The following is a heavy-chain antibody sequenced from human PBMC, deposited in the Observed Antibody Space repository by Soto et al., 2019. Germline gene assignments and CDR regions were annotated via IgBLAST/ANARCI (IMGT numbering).Heavy chain of an antibody. CDR1: GFTFSSYW. D-gene: IGHD3-9*01. Sequence: PGGSLRLSCAASGFTFSSYWMHWVRQAPGKGLVWVSRINSDGSSTSYADSVKGRFTISRDNAKNTLYLQMNSLRAEDTAVYYCARDHYDILTGSQPVDYWGQGTLVTVSS. V-gene: IGHV3-74*01. CDR3: ARDHYDILTGSQPVDY. CDR2: INSDGSST. J-gene: IGHJ4*02.